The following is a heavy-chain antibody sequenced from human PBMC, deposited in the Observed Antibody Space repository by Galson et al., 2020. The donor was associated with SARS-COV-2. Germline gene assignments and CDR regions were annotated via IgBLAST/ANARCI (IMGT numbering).Heavy chain of an antibody. CDR3: ARDSGYCSRGSCYPSPNWYFDL. CDR2: INPNSGGT. D-gene: IGHD2-15*01. J-gene: IGHJ2*01. CDR1: GYTFTGHY. Sequence: ASVKVSCKASGYTFTGHYMHWVRQAPGQGLEWMGWINPNSGGTNYAQKFQGWVTMTRDTSISTAYMELSRLRSDDTGVYYCARDSGYCSRGSCYPSPNWYFDLWGRGTLVTVSS. V-gene: IGHV1-2*04.